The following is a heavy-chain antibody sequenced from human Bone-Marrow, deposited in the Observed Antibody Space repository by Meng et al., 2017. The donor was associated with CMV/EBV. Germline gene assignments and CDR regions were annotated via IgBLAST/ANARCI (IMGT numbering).Heavy chain of an antibody. CDR2: INWNGGST. V-gene: IGHV3-20*04. CDR1: GFTFDDYG. CDR3: ARDGSSYYYDSSGYYY. J-gene: IGHJ4*02. D-gene: IGHD3-22*01. Sequence: GESLKISCAASGFTFDDYGMSWVRQAPGKGLEWVSGINWNGGSTGYADSVKGRFTISRDNAKNSLYLQMNSLRAEDTALYYCARDGSSYYYDSSGYYYWGQGTLVTVSS.